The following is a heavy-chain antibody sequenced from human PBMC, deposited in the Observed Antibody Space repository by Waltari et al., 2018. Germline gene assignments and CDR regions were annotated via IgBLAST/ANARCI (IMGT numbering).Heavy chain of an antibody. CDR2: IYYSGST. J-gene: IGHJ3*02. Sequence: QLQLQESGPGLVKPSETLSLTCTVSGGSISSSSYYWGWIRQPPGKGLEWIGSIYYSGSTYYNPSLKSRVTISVDTSKNQFSLKLSSVTAADTAVYYCARDTAMVRDAFDIWGQGTIVTVSS. CDR1: GGSISSSSYY. D-gene: IGHD5-18*01. V-gene: IGHV4-39*07. CDR3: ARDTAMVRDAFDI.